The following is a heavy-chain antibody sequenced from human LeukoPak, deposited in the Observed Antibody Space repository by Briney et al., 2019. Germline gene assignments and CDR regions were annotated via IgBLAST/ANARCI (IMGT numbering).Heavy chain of an antibody. CDR3: AKDIMIVGAFDI. CDR2: INSDGSST. CDR1: GFTFSSYW. V-gene: IGHV3-74*01. Sequence: GGSLRLSCAASGFTFSSYWMHWVRQAPGKGLVWVSRINSDGSSTSYADSVKGRFTISRDNSKNTLYLQMNSLRAEDTAVYYCAKDIMIVGAFDIWGQGTMVTVSS. D-gene: IGHD1-26*01. J-gene: IGHJ3*02.